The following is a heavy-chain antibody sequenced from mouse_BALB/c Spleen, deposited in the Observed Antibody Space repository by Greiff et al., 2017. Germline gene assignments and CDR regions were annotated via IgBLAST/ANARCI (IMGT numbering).Heavy chain of an antibody. J-gene: IGHJ2*01. Sequence: EVKLMESGPGLVKPSQSLSLTCTVTGYSITSDYAWNWIRQFPGNKLEWMGYISYSGSTSYNPSLKSRISITRDTSKNQFFLQLNSVTTEDTATYYCAREGGWLLLDYWGQGTTLTVSS. CDR2: ISYSGST. CDR3: AREGGWLLLDY. V-gene: IGHV3-2*02. D-gene: IGHD2-3*01. CDR1: GYSITSDYA.